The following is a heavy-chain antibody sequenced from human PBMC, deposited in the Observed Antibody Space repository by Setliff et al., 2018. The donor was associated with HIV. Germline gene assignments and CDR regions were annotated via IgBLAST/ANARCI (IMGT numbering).Heavy chain of an antibody. CDR1: GFTFSSSW. CDR3: ARDPGYSAFDI. D-gene: IGHD2-2*02. J-gene: IGHJ3*02. Sequence: GGSLRLSCEASGFTFSSSWMTWVRQAPGKGLEFVTNMNQNGRTKNYMDSVKGRFTISRDNARSSLFLEMNSLRVDDTAVYYCARDPGYSAFDIWGQRTTVTVSS. V-gene: IGHV3-7*01. CDR2: MNQNGRTK.